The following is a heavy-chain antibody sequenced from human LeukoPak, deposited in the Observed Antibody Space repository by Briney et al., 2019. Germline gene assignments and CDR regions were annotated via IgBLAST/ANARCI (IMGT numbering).Heavy chain of an antibody. CDR3: GYDSSGYFAFDI. Sequence: SETLSPTCAVYGGSFSGYYWSWIRQPPGKGLEWIGEINHSGSTNYNPSLKSRVTISVDTSKNQFSLKLSSVTAADTAVYYCGYDSSGYFAFDIWGQGTMVTVSS. D-gene: IGHD3-22*01. CDR2: INHSGST. CDR1: GGSFSGYY. J-gene: IGHJ3*02. V-gene: IGHV4-34*01.